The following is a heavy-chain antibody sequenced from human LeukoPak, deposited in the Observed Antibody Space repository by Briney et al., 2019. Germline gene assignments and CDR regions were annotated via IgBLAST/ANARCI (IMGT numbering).Heavy chain of an antibody. J-gene: IGHJ4*02. CDR2: IRYDGSNK. V-gene: IGHV3-30*02. CDR1: GFTFSSYG. Sequence: GGSLRLSCAASGFTFSSYGMHWVRQAPGKGLEWVAFIRYDGSNKYYADSVKGRFTISRDNAKNSLYLQMNSLRAEDTAVYYCARDIYGDYEVDYWGQGTLVTVSS. D-gene: IGHD4-17*01. CDR3: ARDIYGDYEVDY.